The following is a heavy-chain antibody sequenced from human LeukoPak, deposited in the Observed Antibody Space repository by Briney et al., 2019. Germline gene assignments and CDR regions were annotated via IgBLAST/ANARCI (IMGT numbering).Heavy chain of an antibody. CDR2: IYHSGST. Sequence: SETLSLTCTVSGYSISSGYYWGWIRQPPVKWLEWIRSIYHSGSTYYNPSLKSRVTISVDTSKNQFSLKLSSVNAADTAVYFCARAYWSSWYATWFDPWGQGTLVTVSS. CDR1: GYSISSGYY. D-gene: IGHD6-13*01. CDR3: ARAYWSSWYATWFDP. V-gene: IGHV4-38-2*02. J-gene: IGHJ5*02.